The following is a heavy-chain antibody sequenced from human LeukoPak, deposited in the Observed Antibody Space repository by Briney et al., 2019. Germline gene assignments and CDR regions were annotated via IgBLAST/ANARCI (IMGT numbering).Heavy chain of an antibody. CDR3: ARDSKGYDAFDI. CDR1: GGTFSSYA. D-gene: IGHD2/OR15-2a*01. CDR2: IIPIFGTA. Sequence: SVKVSCKASGGTFSSYAISWVRQAPGQGLEWMGGIIPIFGTANYAQKFQGRVTITADESTSTAYMELSSLRSEDTAVYYRARDSKGYDAFDIWGQGTMVTVSS. J-gene: IGHJ3*02. V-gene: IGHV1-69*13.